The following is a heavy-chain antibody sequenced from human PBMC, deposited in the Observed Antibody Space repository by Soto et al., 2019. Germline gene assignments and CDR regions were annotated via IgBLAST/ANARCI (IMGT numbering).Heavy chain of an antibody. V-gene: IGHV4-39*02. CDR2: IYYSGST. D-gene: IGHD6-19*01. CDR1: GGSISSSSYY. Sequence: SETLSLTCTVSGGSISSSSYYWGWIRQPPGKGLEWIGSIYYSGSTYYNPSLKSRVTISVDTSKNQFSLKLSSVTAADTAVYYCARDRDSSGWYYFDYWGQGTLVTVSS. J-gene: IGHJ4*02. CDR3: ARDRDSSGWYYFDY.